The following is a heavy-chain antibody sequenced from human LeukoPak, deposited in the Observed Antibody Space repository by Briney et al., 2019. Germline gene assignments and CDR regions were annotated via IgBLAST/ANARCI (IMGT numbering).Heavy chain of an antibody. D-gene: IGHD3-10*01. Sequence: ASVKVSCKASGYTFTSYYMHWVRQAPGQGLEWMGIINPSGGSTSYAQKFQGRVTMTRDTSTSTVYMELSSLRSEDTAVYYCARGSRTDGVIIYYGMDVWGQGTTVTVSS. CDR3: ARGSRTDGVIIYYGMDV. J-gene: IGHJ6*02. V-gene: IGHV1-46*01. CDR2: INPSGGST. CDR1: GYTFTSYY.